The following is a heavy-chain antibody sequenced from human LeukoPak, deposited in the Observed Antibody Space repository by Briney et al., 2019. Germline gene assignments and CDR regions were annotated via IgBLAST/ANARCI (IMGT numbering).Heavy chain of an antibody. D-gene: IGHD2-2*01. CDR2: INWSCGST. Sequence: GGSLRLSCTASGFAFDEHGMSWVRQVPGKGLEWVSGINWSCGSTGYADPLRGRFTISRDNAKNSLYLLMDSLRAEDTVLYYCTRAPITSPFYFDYWGQGTLVTVSS. CDR3: TRAPITSPFYFDY. CDR1: GFAFDEHG. J-gene: IGHJ4*02. V-gene: IGHV3-20*04.